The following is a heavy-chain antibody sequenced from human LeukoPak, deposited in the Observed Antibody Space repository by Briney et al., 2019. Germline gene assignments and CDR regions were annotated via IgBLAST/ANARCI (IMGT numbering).Heavy chain of an antibody. CDR3: ARGLYGSGTYGGFDY. CDR1: GFTFSSYG. Sequence: PGRSLRLSCAASGFTFSSYGMHWVRQAPGKGLEWVAVISYDGSNKYYADSVKGRFTISRDNSKNTLYLQMNSLRAEDTAVYYCARGLYGSGTYGGFDYWGQGTLVTVSS. CDR2: ISYDGSNK. V-gene: IGHV3-30*03. D-gene: IGHD3-10*01. J-gene: IGHJ4*02.